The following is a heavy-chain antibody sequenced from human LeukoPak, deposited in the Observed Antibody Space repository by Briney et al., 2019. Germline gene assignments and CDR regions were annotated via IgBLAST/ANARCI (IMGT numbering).Heavy chain of an antibody. J-gene: IGHJ3*02. CDR3: AKDPNGDYIGTFDI. CDR2: SGNGGST. CDR1: QFNFNKFG. Sequence: AGGSLRLSCATSQFNFNKFGMTWVRQAPGKGLEWVSSSGNGGSTQYADSVQGRFAISRDNSKNTLYLQMNSLRAEDTAVYFCAKDPNGDYIGTFDIWGQGTMVTVSS. V-gene: IGHV3-23*01. D-gene: IGHD4-17*01.